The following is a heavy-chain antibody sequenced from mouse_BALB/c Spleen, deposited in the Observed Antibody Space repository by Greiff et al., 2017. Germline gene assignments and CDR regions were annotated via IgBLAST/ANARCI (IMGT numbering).Heavy chain of an antibody. Sequence: EVKLVESGGGLVKPGGSLKLSCAASGFTFSSYAMSWVRQSPEKRLEWVAEISSGGSYTYYPDTVTGRFTISRDNAKNTLYLEMSSLRSEDTAMYYCAREINVGFAYWGQGTLVTVSA. CDR1: GFTFSSYA. J-gene: IGHJ3*01. V-gene: IGHV5-9-4*01. CDR2: ISSGGSYT. CDR3: AREINVGFAY.